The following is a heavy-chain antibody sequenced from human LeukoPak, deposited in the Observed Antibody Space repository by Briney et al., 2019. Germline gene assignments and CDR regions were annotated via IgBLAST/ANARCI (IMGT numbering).Heavy chain of an antibody. CDR1: GYTFTSYG. Sequence: GASVKVSCKASGYTFTSYGISWVRQAPGQGLEWMGWISAYNGNTNYAQKLQGRVTMTTDTSTSTAYMELRSLRSDDTAVYYCARDFLYSGYDYDWFDPWGRGTLVTVSS. J-gene: IGHJ5*02. CDR3: ARDFLYSGYDYDWFDP. CDR2: ISAYNGNT. D-gene: IGHD5-12*01. V-gene: IGHV1-18*01.